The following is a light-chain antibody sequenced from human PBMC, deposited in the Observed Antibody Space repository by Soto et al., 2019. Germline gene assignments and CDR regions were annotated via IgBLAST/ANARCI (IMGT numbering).Light chain of an antibody. CDR1: QDISNY. V-gene: IGKV1-33*01. Sequence: DIQMTQSPSSLSASVGDRVTITCQASQDISNYLHWYQQKPGKAPKLLIYDASNLETGVPSRFSGSGSGTDFTFTISSLQPEDIATYYGQQYDNLPLTFGGGTKGEIK. J-gene: IGKJ4*01. CDR2: DAS. CDR3: QQYDNLPLT.